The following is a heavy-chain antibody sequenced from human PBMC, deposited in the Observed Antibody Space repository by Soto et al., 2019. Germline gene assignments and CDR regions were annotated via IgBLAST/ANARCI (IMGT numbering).Heavy chain of an antibody. CDR1: GASIPYGGYS. D-gene: IGHD5-12*01. J-gene: IGHJ4*02. CDR2: ISHLENI. V-gene: IGHV4-30-2*01. CDR3: ARGGGYDPFDY. Sequence: PSETLSLTWTFSGASIPYGGYSWGWIRQPAGKRRAWIGYISHLENIGYNPSFQSRLTLSRDRSKNQFSRKLDSMTAADPAVDYCARGGGYDPFDYWGQGTLVTVSS.